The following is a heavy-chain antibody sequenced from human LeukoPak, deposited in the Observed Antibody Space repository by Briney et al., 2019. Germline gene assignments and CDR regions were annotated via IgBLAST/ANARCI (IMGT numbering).Heavy chain of an antibody. D-gene: IGHD2-2*01. V-gene: IGHV4-30-2*01. Sequence: SETLSLTCTVSGGSISSDNYYWNWIRQPPGKGLEWIGYIYHSGSTYYNPSLKSRVTISVDTSKNQFSLKLSSVTAADTAVYYCARGIGYCSSTSCSARPLDYWGQGTLVTVSS. CDR3: ARGIGYCSSTSCSARPLDY. CDR2: IYHSGST. CDR1: GGSISSDNYY. J-gene: IGHJ4*02.